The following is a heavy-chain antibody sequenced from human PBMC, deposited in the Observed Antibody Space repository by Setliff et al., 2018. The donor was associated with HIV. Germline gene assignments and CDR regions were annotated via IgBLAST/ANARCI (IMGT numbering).Heavy chain of an antibody. CDR2: INAGNGNT. V-gene: IGHV1-3*01. D-gene: IGHD3-10*01. CDR1: GYTFTSYA. J-gene: IGHJ4*02. Sequence: ASVKVSCKASGYTFTSYAMHWVRQAPGQRLEWMGWINAGNGNTKYSQKFQGRITITRDISASTAYMELSSLRSEDTAVYFCARERITMIRGVNGDYWGQGTLVTVSS. CDR3: ARERITMIRGVNGDY.